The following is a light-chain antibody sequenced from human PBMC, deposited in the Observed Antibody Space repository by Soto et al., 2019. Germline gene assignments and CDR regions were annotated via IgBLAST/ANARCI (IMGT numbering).Light chain of an antibody. CDR1: RSNIGSNA. Sequence: QSVLTQPPSASGTPGQRVTISCTGSRSNIGSNAVSWYQQLPGTAPKLLIYNDNQRPSGVPDRFSASKSGTSASLAISGLQSEDEADYYCAAWDDSLNARGVFGGGTKLTVI. V-gene: IGLV1-44*01. J-gene: IGLJ3*02. CDR2: NDN. CDR3: AAWDDSLNARGV.